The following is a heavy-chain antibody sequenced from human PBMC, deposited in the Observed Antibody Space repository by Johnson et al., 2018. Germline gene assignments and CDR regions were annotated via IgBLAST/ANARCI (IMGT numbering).Heavy chain of an antibody. J-gene: IGHJ1*01. D-gene: IGHD6-13*01. Sequence: VQLVQSGGNFIHPGGSLRLSCAASGFTFDDYSMHLVRQAPGKGLEWVSLISWDGGSTYYADSVKGRFTISRDNRKNSLYLQMNSLRTEDTALYYCAKDISRVGIAAAGTVGFQHWGQGTLVTVAS. CDR2: ISWDGGST. CDR3: AKDISRVGIAAAGTVGFQH. CDR1: GFTFDDYS. V-gene: IGHV3-43*01.